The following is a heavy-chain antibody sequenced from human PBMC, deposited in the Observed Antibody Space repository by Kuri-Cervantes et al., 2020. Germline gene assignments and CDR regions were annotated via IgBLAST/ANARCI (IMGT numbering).Heavy chain of an antibody. CDR3: AKWEWELLAFDY. V-gene: IGHV3-64*02. CDR2: ISSNGGST. CDR1: GFTFSSYA. J-gene: IGHJ4*02. D-gene: IGHD1-26*01. Sequence: GESLKISCAASGFTFSSYAMHWVRQAPGKGLEYVSAISSNGGSTYYADSVKGRFTISRDNSKNTLYLQMNSPRAEDTAVYYCAKWEWELLAFDYWGQGTLVTVSS.